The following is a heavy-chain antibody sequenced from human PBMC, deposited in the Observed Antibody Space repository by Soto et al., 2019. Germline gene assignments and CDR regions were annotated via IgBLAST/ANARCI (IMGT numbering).Heavy chain of an antibody. J-gene: IGHJ4*02. V-gene: IGHV1-8*02. Sequence: ASVKVSCKASGYTFTSYDINWVRQATGQGLEWMGWMNPNSGNTGYAQKFQGRVTMTRNTSISTAYMELSSLRSEDTAVYYCARERSSGWYVDYWGQGTLVTGSS. CDR2: MNPNSGNT. CDR1: GYTFTSYD. D-gene: IGHD6-19*01. CDR3: ARERSSGWYVDY.